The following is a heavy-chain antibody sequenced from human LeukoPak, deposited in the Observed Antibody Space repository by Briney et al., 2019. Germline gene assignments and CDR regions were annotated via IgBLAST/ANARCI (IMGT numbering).Heavy chain of an antibody. CDR2: VNSDGSST. Sequence: GGSLRLSCAASGFTFSSHWMHWVRQAPGKGLVWVSRVNSDGSSTSYAASVEGRFTISRDNAKNTLYLQMNSLRDEDTAVYYCARPVVLRFLEWLPDAFDIWGQGTMVTVSS. J-gene: IGHJ3*02. D-gene: IGHD3-3*01. V-gene: IGHV3-74*01. CDR1: GFTFSSHW. CDR3: ARPVVLRFLEWLPDAFDI.